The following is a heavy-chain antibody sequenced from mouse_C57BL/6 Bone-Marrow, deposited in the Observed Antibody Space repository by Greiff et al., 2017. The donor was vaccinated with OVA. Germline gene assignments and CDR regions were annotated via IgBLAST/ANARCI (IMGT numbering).Heavy chain of an antibody. Sequence: VQLQQPGAELVRPGSSVKLSCKASGYTFTSYWMDWVKQRPGQGLEWIGNIYPSDSETHYNQKFKDKATLTVDKSSSTAYMQLSSLTSEDSAGYYCARGGPYYYGSSDWYFDVWGTGTTVTVSS. V-gene: IGHV1-61*01. CDR1: GYTFTSYW. CDR3: ARGGPYYYGSSDWYFDV. CDR2: IYPSDSET. D-gene: IGHD1-1*01. J-gene: IGHJ1*03.